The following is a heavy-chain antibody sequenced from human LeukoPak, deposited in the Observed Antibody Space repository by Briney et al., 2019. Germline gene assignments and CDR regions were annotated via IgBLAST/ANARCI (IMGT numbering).Heavy chain of an antibody. V-gene: IGHV1-24*01. D-gene: IGHD6-19*01. J-gene: IGHJ1*01. Sequence: ASVTVSCNGSGYSLTDLSMHWVRQAPGNGLEWRGGCDPEDGRPVYAQKFQGRVTLTEDTSTETAYMELSSLRSEDTAAYFCAAGYSSGWFAEYFHSWGQGTLVTVSS. CDR3: AAGYSSGWFAEYFHS. CDR2: CDPEDGRP. CDR1: GYSLTDLS.